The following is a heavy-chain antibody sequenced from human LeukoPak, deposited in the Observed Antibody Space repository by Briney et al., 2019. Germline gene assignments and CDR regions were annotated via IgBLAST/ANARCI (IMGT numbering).Heavy chain of an antibody. J-gene: IGHJ4*02. CDR1: GYTFTSYD. V-gene: IGHV1-8*03. CDR3: ARVSPNTVTTLQYFDY. CDR2: MNPNSGNT. D-gene: IGHD4-17*01. Sequence: VSVKVSCKASGYTFTSYDINWVRQATGQGLEWMGWMNPNSGNTGYAQKFQGRVTITRNTSISTAYMELCSLRSEDTAVYYCARVSPNTVTTLQYFDYWGQGTLVTVSS.